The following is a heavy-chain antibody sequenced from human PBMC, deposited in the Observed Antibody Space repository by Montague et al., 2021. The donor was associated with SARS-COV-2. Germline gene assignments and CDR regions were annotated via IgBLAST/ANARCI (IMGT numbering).Heavy chain of an antibody. V-gene: IGHV4-59*01. CDR2: IYDSGST. J-gene: IGHJ4*02. Sequence: SETLSLTCIVSGSSLSSYYWSWIRQPPGKGLEWIGYIYDSGSTNYNPSLKSRVTISVDTSKNQFSLKVSSVTAADTAVYYCARDNTVTTFGGPYYIDSWGQGTLVTVSA. D-gene: IGHD4-17*01. CDR1: GSSLSSYY. CDR3: ARDNTVTTFGGPYYIDS.